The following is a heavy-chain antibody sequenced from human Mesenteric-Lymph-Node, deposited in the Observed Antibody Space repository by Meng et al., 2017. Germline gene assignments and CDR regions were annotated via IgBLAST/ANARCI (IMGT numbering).Heavy chain of an antibody. J-gene: IGHJ6*02. Sequence: ASVKVSCKASGYTFTGYFIHWVRQAPGQGLEWMGIINPSGGTTIYAQKFQGRVIMTRDTSTSTAYMELSSLRSEDTAVYYCASGGVLWGMDVWGQGTTVTVSS. CDR3: ASGGVLWGMDV. CDR2: INPSGGTT. V-gene: IGHV1-46*01. CDR1: GYTFTGYF. D-gene: IGHD2-21*01.